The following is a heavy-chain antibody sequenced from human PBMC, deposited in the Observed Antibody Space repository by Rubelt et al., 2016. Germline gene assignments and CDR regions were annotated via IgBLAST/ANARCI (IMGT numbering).Heavy chain of an antibody. CDR1: GFTFSSYS. D-gene: IGHD6-19*01. Sequence: EVQLVESGGGLVKPGGSLRLSCAASGFTFSSYSMNWVRQAPGKGLEWVSSISSSSSYIYYADSVKGRFTISRDNAKNSLYLQMNSLRAEDTAVYYCAREPQQWLEPPNAGLTPFDYWGQGTLVTVSS. CDR3: AREPQQWLEPPNAGLTPFDY. J-gene: IGHJ4*02. CDR2: ISSSSSYI. V-gene: IGHV3-21*01.